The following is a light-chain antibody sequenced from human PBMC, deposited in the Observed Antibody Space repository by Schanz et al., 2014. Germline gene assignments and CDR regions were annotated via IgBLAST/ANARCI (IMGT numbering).Light chain of an antibody. CDR1: QSVLYSSNNKNY. J-gene: IGKJ2*01. CDR3: QQYYSSLYT. CDR2: WAS. V-gene: IGKV4-1*01. Sequence: DIVMTQSPDSLAVSLGERATINCKSSQSVLYSSNNKNYLAWYQQKPGQPPKLLIYWASIRESGVPERFSGSGSGTDFTLTISSLQAEDVAVYYCQQYYSSLYTFGQGTKLEIK.